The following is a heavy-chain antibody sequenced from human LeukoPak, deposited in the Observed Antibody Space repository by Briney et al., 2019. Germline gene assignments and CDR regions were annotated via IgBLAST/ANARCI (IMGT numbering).Heavy chain of an antibody. Sequence: SQTLSLTCAISGDSVSSNSAAWNWIRQSPSRGLEWLGRTYYRSKWYNDYAVSVKSRITITPDTSKNQFSLQLNPVTPEDTAVYYCARDRYDDDDYYYYMDVWGKGTTVTVSS. CDR1: GDSVSSNSAA. CDR2: TYYRSKWYN. V-gene: IGHV6-1*01. J-gene: IGHJ6*03. CDR3: ARDRYDDDDYYYYMDV. D-gene: IGHD3-16*02.